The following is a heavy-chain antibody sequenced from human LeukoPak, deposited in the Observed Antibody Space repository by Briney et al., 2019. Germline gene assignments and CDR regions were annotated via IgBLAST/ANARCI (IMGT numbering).Heavy chain of an antibody. J-gene: IGHJ4*02. Sequence: PGGSLRLSCAASGISFNNFGMRWVRQAPGMGLEWVSSISNGGDHKFYADSVMGRFTISRDNSKNTLYLQMDSLRAEDTAVYYCAKVISSYSGFESYWGQGTLVTVSS. V-gene: IGHV3-23*01. CDR2: ISNGGDHK. CDR1: GISFNNFG. D-gene: IGHD5-12*01. CDR3: AKVISSYSGFESY.